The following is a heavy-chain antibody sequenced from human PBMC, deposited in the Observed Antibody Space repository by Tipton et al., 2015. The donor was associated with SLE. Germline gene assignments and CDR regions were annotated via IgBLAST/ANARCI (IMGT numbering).Heavy chain of an antibody. CDR1: GYTFTSYG. J-gene: IGHJ3*02. CDR2: ISAYNGNT. Sequence: QSGAEVKKPGASVKVSCKASGYTFTSYGISWVRQAPGQGLEWMGWISAYNGNTNYAQKLQGRVTMTADTSTSTAYMELRSLRSDDTAVYYCARGSRVYSGSPSVAFDIWGQGTMVTVSS. D-gene: IGHD1-26*01. V-gene: IGHV1-18*01. CDR3: ARGSRVYSGSPSVAFDI.